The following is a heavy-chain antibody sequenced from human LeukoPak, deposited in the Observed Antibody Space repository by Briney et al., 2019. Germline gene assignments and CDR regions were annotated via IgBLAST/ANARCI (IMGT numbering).Heavy chain of an antibody. J-gene: IGHJ4*02. CDR2: ISSSGSTI. CDR3: ASSSSREPYNY. D-gene: IGHD2-2*01. Sequence: KAGGSLRLSCAASGFAFSDYYMSWIRQAPGKGLEWVSYISSSGSTIYYTDSVKGRFTISRDNAKNSLYLQMISLRGEDTAVYYCASSSSREPYNYWGQGTLVTVSS. V-gene: IGHV3-11*01. CDR1: GFAFSDYY.